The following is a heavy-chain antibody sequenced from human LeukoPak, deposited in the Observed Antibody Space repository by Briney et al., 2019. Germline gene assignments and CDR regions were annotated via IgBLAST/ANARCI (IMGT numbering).Heavy chain of an antibody. D-gene: IGHD6-13*01. CDR1: GYTFTGCY. Sequence: ASVKVSCKASGYTFTGCYMHWVRQAPGQGLEWMGWINPNSGGTNYAQKFQGRVTMTRDTSISTAYMELSRLRSDDTAVYYCARDGSPRIAAAGYDYWGKGTLVTVSS. V-gene: IGHV1-2*02. J-gene: IGHJ4*02. CDR3: ARDGSPRIAAAGYDY. CDR2: INPNSGGT.